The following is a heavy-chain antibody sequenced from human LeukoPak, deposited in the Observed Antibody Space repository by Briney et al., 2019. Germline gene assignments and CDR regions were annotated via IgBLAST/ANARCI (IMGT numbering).Heavy chain of an antibody. Sequence: GGSLRLSCAASGFTFSSYAMSWVRQAPGKGLGWVSAISGSGGSTYYADSVKGRFTISRDNSKNTLYLQMNSLRAEDTAVYYCAKLDIVVVVAATCFDYWGQGTLVTVSS. D-gene: IGHD2-15*01. V-gene: IGHV3-23*01. CDR2: ISGSGGST. J-gene: IGHJ4*02. CDR3: AKLDIVVVVAATCFDY. CDR1: GFTFSSYA.